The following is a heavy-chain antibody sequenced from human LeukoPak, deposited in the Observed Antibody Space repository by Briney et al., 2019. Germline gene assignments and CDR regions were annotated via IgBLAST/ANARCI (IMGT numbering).Heavy chain of an antibody. D-gene: IGHD6-13*01. Sequence: GSLRLSCAASGFPFSGYWMSWVRQAPGKGLEWVANIKQDGSEKYYVDSVKGRFTISRDNAKNSLYLQMNSLRAEDTAVYYCAKDPYTSSWSHYFDYWGQGTLVTVSS. CDR3: AKDPYTSSWSHYFDY. CDR1: GFPFSGYW. J-gene: IGHJ4*02. V-gene: IGHV3-7*05. CDR2: IKQDGSEK.